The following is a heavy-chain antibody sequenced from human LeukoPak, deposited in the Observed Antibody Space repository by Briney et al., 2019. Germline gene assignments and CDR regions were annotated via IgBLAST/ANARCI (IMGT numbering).Heavy chain of an antibody. J-gene: IGHJ6*02. D-gene: IGHD3-9*01. Sequence: PSETLSLTCTVSGGSISSYYWSWIRQPPGKGLEWIGYIYYSGSTNYNPSPKSRVTISVDTSKNQFSLKLSSVTAPDTAVYYCARLRTYYDILTGYYPSPDGMDVWGQGTTVTVSS. CDR3: ARLRTYYDILTGYYPSPDGMDV. CDR1: GGSISSYY. CDR2: IYYSGST. V-gene: IGHV4-59*08.